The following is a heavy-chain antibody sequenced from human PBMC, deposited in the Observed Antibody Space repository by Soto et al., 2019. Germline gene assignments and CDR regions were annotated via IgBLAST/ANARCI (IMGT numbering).Heavy chain of an antibody. D-gene: IGHD5-18*01. J-gene: IGHJ4*02. CDR2: ISYDGSNK. CDR3: VSSRYSYGYGFDY. Sequence: LRLSCAASGFTFSSYAMHWVRQAPGKGLEWVAVISYDGSNKYYADSVKGRFTISRDNSKNTLYLQVNSLRAEDTAVYYCVSSRYSYGYGFDYWGQGTLVTVSS. CDR1: GFTFSSYA. V-gene: IGHV3-30-3*01.